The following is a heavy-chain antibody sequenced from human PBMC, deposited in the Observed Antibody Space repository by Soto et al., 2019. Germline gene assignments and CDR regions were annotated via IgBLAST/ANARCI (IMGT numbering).Heavy chain of an antibody. D-gene: IGHD3-22*01. CDR3: ARGRGDSSGLFFDY. CDR1: GGSLSSGCYY. Sequence: LSLPCTVSGGSLSSGCYYWSWIRRHPGKGLEWIGYIYYSATTYFNPSLKSRVTISLDTSKNQFSLRLTSVTAADMAVYYCARGRGDSSGLFFDYWGQGTLVTVSS. J-gene: IGHJ4*02. V-gene: IGHV4-31*03. CDR2: IYYSATT.